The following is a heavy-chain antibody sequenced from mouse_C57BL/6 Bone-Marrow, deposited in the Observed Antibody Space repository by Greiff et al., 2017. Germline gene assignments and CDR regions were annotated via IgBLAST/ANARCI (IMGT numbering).Heavy chain of an antibody. CDR3: ARAPYYYVSSYDAMDY. V-gene: IGHV5-4*03. D-gene: IGHD1-1*01. Sequence: EVKLVESGGGLVKPGGSLKLSCAASGFTFSSYAMSWVRQTPEKRLEWVATISDGGSYNYYPDNVKGRFTISSDNAKNTRYLQMSHLKSEDTAMYFCARAPYYYVSSYDAMDYGGQGTSVTVSS. CDR2: ISDGGSYN. CDR1: GFTFSSYA. J-gene: IGHJ4*01.